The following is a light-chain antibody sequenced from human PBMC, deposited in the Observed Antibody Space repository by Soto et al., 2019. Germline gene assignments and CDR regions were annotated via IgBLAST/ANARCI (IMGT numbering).Light chain of an antibody. CDR1: SSDLGGYNY. V-gene: IGLV2-14*01. CDR3: SSYTSSSAYLL. Sequence: QLVLTQPASVSGSPGQSITISCTGTSSDLGGYNYVSWYQQHPGKAPKLMIYDVSNRPSGVSNRFSGSKSGNTASLTISGLQAEDEADYYCSSYTSSSAYLLFGGGTKLTVL. J-gene: IGLJ2*01. CDR2: DVS.